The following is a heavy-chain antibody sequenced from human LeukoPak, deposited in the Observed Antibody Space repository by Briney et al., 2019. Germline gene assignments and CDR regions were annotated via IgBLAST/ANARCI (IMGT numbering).Heavy chain of an antibody. Sequence: SGGSLRLSCAASGFTFSSYSMNWVRQAPGKGLEWVASISSSGTYVYYADSVKGRFTISSDNAKNSLSLQMNSLRADDAAVYYCARASSKQLAGYLPDGFDIWGQGTMVTVSS. CDR1: GFTFSSYS. CDR2: ISSSGTYV. D-gene: IGHD3-9*01. J-gene: IGHJ3*02. CDR3: ARASSKQLAGYLPDGFDI. V-gene: IGHV3-21*01.